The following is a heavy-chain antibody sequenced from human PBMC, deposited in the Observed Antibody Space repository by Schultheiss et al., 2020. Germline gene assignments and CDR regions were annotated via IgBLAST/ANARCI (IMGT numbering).Heavy chain of an antibody. CDR2: ISSSSSYI. J-gene: IGHJ6*04. D-gene: IGHD2-2*01. V-gene: IGHV3-21*05. CDR3: AREDQEIYWTSDIVVVPAARPLMDV. CDR1: GFTFSSYS. Sequence: GGSLRLSCAASGFTFSSYSMNWVRQAPGKGLEWVSYISSSSSYIYYADSVKGRFTISRDNAKNSLYLQMNSLRAEDTAVYYCAREDQEIYWTSDIVVVPAARPLMDVWGKGTTVTVSS.